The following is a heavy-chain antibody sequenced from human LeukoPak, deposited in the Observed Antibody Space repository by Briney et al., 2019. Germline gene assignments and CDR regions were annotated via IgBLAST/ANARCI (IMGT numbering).Heavy chain of an antibody. J-gene: IGHJ4*02. D-gene: IGHD6-19*01. CDR3: AKDRSVGIAVAGRPDY. CDR1: GSTFSSYA. CDR2: ISGSGGST. Sequence: PGGSLRLSCAASGSTFSSYAMSWVRQAPGKGLEWVPAISGSGGSTYYADSVKGRFTISRDNSKNTLYLQMNSLRAEDTAVYYCAKDRSVGIAVAGRPDYWGQGTLVTVSS. V-gene: IGHV3-23*01.